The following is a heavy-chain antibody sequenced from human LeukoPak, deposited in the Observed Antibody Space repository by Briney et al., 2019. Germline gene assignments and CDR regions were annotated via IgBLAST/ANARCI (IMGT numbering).Heavy chain of an antibody. CDR3: AKGQFFGAVIEYTFDY. CDR2: ISGSGGST. D-gene: IGHD3-3*01. Sequence: PGGSLRLSCAVSGFTFSSYAMTWVRQPPGKGLEWVSTISGSGGSTYSADSVKGRFTISRDNSKNTLFLQMNSLRAEDTAVYYCAKGQFFGAVIEYTFDYWGQGTLVTVSS. J-gene: IGHJ4*02. CDR1: GFTFSSYA. V-gene: IGHV3-23*01.